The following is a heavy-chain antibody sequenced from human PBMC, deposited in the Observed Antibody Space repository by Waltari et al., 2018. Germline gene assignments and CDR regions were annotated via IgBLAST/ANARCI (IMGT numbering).Heavy chain of an antibody. V-gene: IGHV3-23*04. J-gene: IGHJ4*02. Sequence: EVQLVESGGGLVQPGGSLRLSCAASGFTFSSYAMSWVRQAPGKGLEWVSAISGSGGSTYDADSVKGRFTISGDNSKNTLYLQMNSLRAEDTAVYYCAKDGDCTNGVCWDTAMTDWGQGTLVTVSS. D-gene: IGHD2-8*01. CDR2: ISGSGGST. CDR3: AKDGDCTNGVCWDTAMTD. CDR1: GFTFSSYA.